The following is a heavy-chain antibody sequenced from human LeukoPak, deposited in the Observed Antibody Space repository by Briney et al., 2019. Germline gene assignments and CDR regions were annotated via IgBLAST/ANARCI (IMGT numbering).Heavy chain of an antibody. J-gene: IGHJ4*02. V-gene: IGHV1-18*01. CDR3: PGRAFPTWGLWLFPLDY. Sequence: ASVKVSCKASGYTFTRYGISWVRQAPGQGLEWMGWISAYNGNTNKAQKLQGGVTMPTDTSTSTAYIELRSLRSDDPPVYYCPGRAFPTWGLWLFPLDYWGQGTLVTVSS. CDR2: ISAYNGNT. CDR1: GYTFTRYG. D-gene: IGHD6-19*01.